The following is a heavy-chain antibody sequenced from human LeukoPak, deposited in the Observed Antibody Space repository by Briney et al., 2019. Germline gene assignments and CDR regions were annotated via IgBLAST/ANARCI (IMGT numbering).Heavy chain of an antibody. Sequence: GGSLRLSCAASGFTFDEYAMHWVRQAPGKGLEWVSLIYSGGSTYYADSVKGRFTISRDNSKNTLYLQMNSLRAEDTAVYYCAKDVGEGLWFDYWGQGTLVTVSS. CDR3: AKDVGEGLWFDY. CDR2: IYSGGST. J-gene: IGHJ4*02. V-gene: IGHV3-23*03. CDR1: GFTFDEYA. D-gene: IGHD4/OR15-4a*01.